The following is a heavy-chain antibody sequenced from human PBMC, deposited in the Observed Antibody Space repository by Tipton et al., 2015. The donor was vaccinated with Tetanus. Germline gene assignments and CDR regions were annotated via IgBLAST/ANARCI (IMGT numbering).Heavy chain of an antibody. CDR2: VDNKGNA. J-gene: IGHJ5*02. Sequence: TLSLTCTVSGASLRNSYWSWIRQSPEKGLEWIGYVDNKGNANQNPSFKSRVTISIDRSKNQLSLKLTSVTAADTAVYYCARATSTGPAYNWFDPWGQGTLVTVSS. V-gene: IGHV4-59*12. D-gene: IGHD2-8*02. CDR1: GASLRNSY. CDR3: ARATSTGPAYNWFDP.